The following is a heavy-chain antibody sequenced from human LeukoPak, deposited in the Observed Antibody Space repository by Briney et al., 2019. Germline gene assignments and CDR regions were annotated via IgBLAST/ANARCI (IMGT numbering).Heavy chain of an antibody. CDR1: GFTFSSYA. D-gene: IGHD2-15*01. CDR2: ISGSGGST. CDR3: AKGGKCSGGSCYYFDY. Sequence: PGGSLRLSCAASGFTFSSYAMSWVRQAPGKGLEWVSAISGSGGSTYYADSVKGRFTISRDNSKNTLYLQMNSLRAEDTAVYYCAKGGKCSGGSCYYFDYWGQGTLVTVSS. V-gene: IGHV3-23*01. J-gene: IGHJ4*02.